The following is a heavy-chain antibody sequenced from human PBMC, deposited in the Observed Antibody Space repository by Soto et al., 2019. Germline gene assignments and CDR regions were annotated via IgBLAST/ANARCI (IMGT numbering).Heavy chain of an antibody. V-gene: IGHV5-10-1*01. J-gene: IGHJ4*02. CDR3: ARQFIRGGGARDRPSDY. Sequence: VESLKISCKVSGYSFTSYGIIWVLQMPGKGLEWMGRIDPSDSYTNYSPSFQGHVTISADKSISTAYLQWSSLKASDTAMYYCARQFIRGGGARDRPSDYWGQGTLVTVSS. CDR2: IDPSDSYT. D-gene: IGHD2-15*01. CDR1: GYSFTSYG.